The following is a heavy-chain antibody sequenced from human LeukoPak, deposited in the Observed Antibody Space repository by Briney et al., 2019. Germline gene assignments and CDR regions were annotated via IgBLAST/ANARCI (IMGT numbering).Heavy chain of an antibody. J-gene: IGHJ6*03. D-gene: IGHD5-12*01. CDR1: GFTFSSYW. Sequence: PGGSLRLSCAASGFTFSSYWMSWVRQAPGKGLEWVANIKQDGSEKYYVDSVKGRFTISRDNAKNSLYLQMNSLRAEDTAVYYCARLESVATLWYYYYYYMDVWGKGTTVTVSS. CDR3: ARLESVATLWYYYYYYMDV. V-gene: IGHV3-7*01. CDR2: IKQDGSEK.